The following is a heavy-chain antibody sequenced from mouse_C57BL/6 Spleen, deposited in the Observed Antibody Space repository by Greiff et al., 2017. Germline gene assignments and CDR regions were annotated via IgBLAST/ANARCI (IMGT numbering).Heavy chain of an antibody. D-gene: IGHD1-1*01. V-gene: IGHV1-50*01. CDR3: ARELHGSSSFAY. J-gene: IGHJ3*01. Sequence: QVQLQQPGAELVKPGASVKLSCKASGYTFTSYWMQWVKQRPGQGLEWIGEIDPSDSYTNYNQKFKGKATLTVDTSSSTAYMQLSSLTSEDSAVYYCARELHGSSSFAYWGQGTLVTVSA. CDR1: GYTFTSYW. CDR2: IDPSDSYT.